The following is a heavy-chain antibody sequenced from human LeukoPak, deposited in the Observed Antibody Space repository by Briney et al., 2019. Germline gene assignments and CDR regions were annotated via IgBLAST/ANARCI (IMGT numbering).Heavy chain of an antibody. D-gene: IGHD5-18*01. V-gene: IGHV4-59*01. CDR3: ARANKEYSYGTFDY. J-gene: IGHJ4*02. Sequence: KASETLSLTCTVSGGSISSYYWSWLRQPPGKGLEWLGYIYYSGSTNYNPSLKSRVTISVDTSKNQFSLKLSSVTAADTAVYYCARANKEYSYGTFDYWGQGTLVTVSS. CDR2: IYYSGST. CDR1: GGSISSYY.